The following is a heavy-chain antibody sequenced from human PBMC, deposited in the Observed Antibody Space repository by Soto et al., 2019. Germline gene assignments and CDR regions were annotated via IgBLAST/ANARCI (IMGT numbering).Heavy chain of an antibody. CDR1: GFTFSRYG. J-gene: IGHJ4*02. CDR3: ARDREQWLVGYYFDY. Sequence: QVQLVESGGGVVQPGRSLRLSCAASGFTFSRYGMHWVRQAPGRGLEWVAVIWYDGSNIYYVDSVKGRFTISRDNSKDTLDLQMNSLRAEDTAVYYCARDREQWLVGYYFDYWGQGTLVTVSS. CDR2: IWYDGSNI. V-gene: IGHV3-33*01. D-gene: IGHD6-19*01.